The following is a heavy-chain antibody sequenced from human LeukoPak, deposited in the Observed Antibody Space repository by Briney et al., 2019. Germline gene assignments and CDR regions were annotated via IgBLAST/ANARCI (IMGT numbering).Heavy chain of an antibody. CDR1: GFTFSSYG. J-gene: IGHJ4*02. D-gene: IGHD2-15*01. CDR2: IWYDGSNK. Sequence: GGSLRLSCAASGFTFSSYGMHWVRQAPGKGLEWVAVIWYDGSNKYYADSVKGRFTTSRDNSKNTLYLQMNSLRAEDTAVYYCARSLNIVVVVAAYWGQGTLVTVSS. V-gene: IGHV3-33*01. CDR3: ARSLNIVVVVAAY.